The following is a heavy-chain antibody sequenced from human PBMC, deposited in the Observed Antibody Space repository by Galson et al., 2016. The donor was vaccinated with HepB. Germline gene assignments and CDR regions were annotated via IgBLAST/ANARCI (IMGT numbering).Heavy chain of an antibody. D-gene: IGHD3-10*01. J-gene: IGHJ4*02. Sequence: SLRLSCAASGFTVSSNYMNWVRQAPGKGLEWVSVVYSGGDTYYADSVKGRFTISRDISKNTLSLQMNSLRADDTAVYYCATLVIRGVVPFDYWGQGTLVAVSS. V-gene: IGHV3-53*01. CDR2: VYSGGDT. CDR1: GFTVSSNY. CDR3: ATLVIRGVVPFDY.